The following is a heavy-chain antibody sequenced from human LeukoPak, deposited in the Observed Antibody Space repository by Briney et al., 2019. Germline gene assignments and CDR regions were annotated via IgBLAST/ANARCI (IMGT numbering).Heavy chain of an antibody. J-gene: IGHJ5*02. V-gene: IGHV3-23*01. Sequence: GGSLRLSCAASGFTFSSYEMNWVRQAPGKGLEWVSAISGSGGSTYYADSVKGRFTISRDNSKNTLYLQMNSLKTEDTAVYYCTTDRPFTGGGVVNHWGQGTLVTVSS. CDR1: GFTFSSYE. D-gene: IGHD3-16*01. CDR2: ISGSGGST. CDR3: TTDRPFTGGGVVNH.